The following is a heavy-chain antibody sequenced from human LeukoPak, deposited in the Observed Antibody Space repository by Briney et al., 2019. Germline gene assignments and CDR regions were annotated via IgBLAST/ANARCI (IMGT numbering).Heavy chain of an antibody. CDR3: ASPRGDDSGGYYTWYFHH. CDR2: SGST. D-gene: IGHD3-22*01. V-gene: IGHV4-39*07. Sequence: SETLSLTCTVSGGSISNTNYYWAWIRQPPGKGLEWIGSGSTYYNPSLKSRVTISVDTSKNQFSLKLSSVTAADTAVYFCASPRGDDSGGYYTWYFHHWGQGILVTVSS. J-gene: IGHJ1*01. CDR1: GGSISNTNYY.